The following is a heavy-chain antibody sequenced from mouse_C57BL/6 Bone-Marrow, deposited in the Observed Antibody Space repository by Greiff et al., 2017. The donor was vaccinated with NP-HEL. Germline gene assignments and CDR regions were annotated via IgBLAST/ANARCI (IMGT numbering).Heavy chain of an antibody. J-gene: IGHJ4*01. V-gene: IGHV14-4*01. CDR1: GFNIKDDY. CDR2: IDPENGDT. Sequence: VQLKQSGAELVRPGASVKLSCTASGFNIKDDYMHWVKQRPEQGLEWIGWIDPENGDTEYASKFQGKATITADTSSNTAYLQLSSLTSEDTAVYYCTPGDYDVDAMDYWGQGTSVTVSS. CDR3: TPGDYDVDAMDY. D-gene: IGHD2-4*01.